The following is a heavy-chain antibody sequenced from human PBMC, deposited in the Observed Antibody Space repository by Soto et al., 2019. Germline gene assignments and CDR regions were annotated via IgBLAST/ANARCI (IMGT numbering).Heavy chain of an antibody. D-gene: IGHD3-9*01. J-gene: IGHJ6*02. CDR2: IYYSGST. CDR1: GGSISSYY. V-gene: IGHV4-59*01. Sequence: SETLSLTCTVSGGSISSYYWSWIRQPPGKGLEWIGYIYYSGSTNYNPSLKSRVTISVYTSKNQFSLKLSSVTAVDTAVYYCARSYDILTGFYYYYYGMDVWGQGTTVTVSS. CDR3: ARSYDILTGFYYYYYGMDV.